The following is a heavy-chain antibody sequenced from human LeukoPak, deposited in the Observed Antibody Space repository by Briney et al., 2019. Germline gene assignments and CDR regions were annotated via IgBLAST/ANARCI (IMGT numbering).Heavy chain of an antibody. D-gene: IGHD1-26*01. Sequence: GGSLRLSCAASGFTLSSYAMSWVRPAPGKGLEWVSTISGSGTRTYYADSVKGRFTTSRNISKSTLYLQMDSLRADDTAVYYCAKDWWDEWGQGTLVTVSS. J-gene: IGHJ4*02. CDR2: ISGSGTRT. CDR1: GFTLSSYA. CDR3: AKDWWDE. V-gene: IGHV3-23*01.